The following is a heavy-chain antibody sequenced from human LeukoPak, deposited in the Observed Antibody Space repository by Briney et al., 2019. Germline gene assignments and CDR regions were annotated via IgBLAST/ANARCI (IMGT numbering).Heavy chain of an antibody. J-gene: IGHJ4*02. CDR2: ISSSSSYI. CDR3: ARDQYYYDSRAPENFDY. CDR1: GFTFSSYS. Sequence: GGSLRLSCAASGFTFSSYSMNWVRQAPGKGLEWVSSISSSSSYIYYADSVKGRFTISRDNAKNSLSLQMNSLRAEDTAVYYCARDQYYYDSRAPENFDYWGQGTLVTVSS. D-gene: IGHD3-22*01. V-gene: IGHV3-21*01.